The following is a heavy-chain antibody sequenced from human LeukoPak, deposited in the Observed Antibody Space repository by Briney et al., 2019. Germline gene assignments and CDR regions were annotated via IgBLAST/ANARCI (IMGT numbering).Heavy chain of an antibody. V-gene: IGHV4-38-2*01. CDR3: ARGAGLGYGPLF. Sequence: PGGSLRLSCAASGFTFDDYAMHWIRQPPGKGLEWIGSIYYSGSTYYNPSLKSRVTISVDTSKNQFSLKLSSVTAADTAVYYCARGAGLGYGPLFWGQGTLVTVSS. D-gene: IGHD5-18*01. J-gene: IGHJ4*02. CDR2: IYYSGST. CDR1: GFTFDDYA.